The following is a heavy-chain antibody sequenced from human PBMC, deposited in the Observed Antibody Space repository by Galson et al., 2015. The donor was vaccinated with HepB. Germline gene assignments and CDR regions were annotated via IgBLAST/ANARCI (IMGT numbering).Heavy chain of an antibody. CDR2: ISYDGSNK. V-gene: IGHV3-30-3*01. Sequence: SLRLSCAASGFTFSSYAMHWVRQAPGKGLEWVAVISYDGSNKYYADSVKGRFTISRDNSKNTLYLQMNSLRAEDTAVYYCARGESGYSGHGDYWGQGALVTASS. J-gene: IGHJ4*02. D-gene: IGHD5-12*01. CDR1: GFTFSSYA. CDR3: ARGESGYSGHGDY.